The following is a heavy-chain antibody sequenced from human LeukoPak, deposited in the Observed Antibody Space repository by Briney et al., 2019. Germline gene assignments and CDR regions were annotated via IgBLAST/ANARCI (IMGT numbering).Heavy chain of an antibody. D-gene: IGHD6-6*01. V-gene: IGHV3-30*02. J-gene: IGHJ4*02. CDR1: GFTISSYG. CDR3: AKDSAEQLGDFDY. Sequence: GGSLRLSCAASGFTISSYGMHWVRQAPGKGLEWVAFIRYDGSNKYYADSVKGRFTISRDNSKNTLYLQMNSLRAEDTAVYYCAKDSAEQLGDFDYWGQGTLVTVSS. CDR2: IRYDGSNK.